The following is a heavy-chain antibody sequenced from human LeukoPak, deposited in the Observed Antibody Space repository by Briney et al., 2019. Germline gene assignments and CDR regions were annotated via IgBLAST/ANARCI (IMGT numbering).Heavy chain of an antibody. CDR2: ISSSRNYI. CDR1: GFTFSSYS. D-gene: IGHD5-18*01. J-gene: IGHJ5*02. Sequence: GGSLRLSCAASGFTFSSYSMNWVRQAPGKGLEWVSSISSSRNYIYYADSVKGRFTISRDNAKNSLYLQMNSLRAEDTAVYYCARVDTAMVSFDPWGLGTLVTVSS. V-gene: IGHV3-21*01. CDR3: ARVDTAMVSFDP.